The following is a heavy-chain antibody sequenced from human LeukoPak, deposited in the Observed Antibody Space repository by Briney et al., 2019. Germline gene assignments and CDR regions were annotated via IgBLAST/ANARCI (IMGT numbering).Heavy chain of an antibody. CDR3: ARGLRPRRYYYYYYYMDV. D-gene: IGHD1-1*01. Sequence: GGSLRLSCAASGFTFSNFWMNWVRQAPGKGLEWVANIKEDGSENYYVDSVKGRFTISRDNAKNSVYLQMNSLRAEDTAVYYCARGLRPRRYYYYYYYMDVWGKGTTVTVSS. J-gene: IGHJ6*03. V-gene: IGHV3-7*01. CDR2: IKEDGSEN. CDR1: GFTFSNFW.